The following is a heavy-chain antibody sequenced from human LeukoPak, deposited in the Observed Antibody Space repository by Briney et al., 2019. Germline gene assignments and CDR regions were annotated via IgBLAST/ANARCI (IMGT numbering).Heavy chain of an antibody. CDR1: GFTVSSNY. D-gene: IGHD3-22*01. J-gene: IGHJ4*02. CDR2: IYSGGST. CDR3: AKGIGITMIVVVIEDYIALDY. V-gene: IGHV3-53*01. Sequence: PGGSLRLSCAASGFTVSSNYMSWVRQAPGKGLEWVSVIYSGGSTYYADSVKGRFTISRDNSKNTLYLQMNSLRAEDTAVYYCAKGIGITMIVVVIEDYIALDYWGQGTLVTVSS.